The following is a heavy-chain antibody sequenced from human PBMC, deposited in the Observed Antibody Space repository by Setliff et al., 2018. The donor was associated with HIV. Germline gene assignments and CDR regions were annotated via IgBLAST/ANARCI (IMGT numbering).Heavy chain of an antibody. CDR1: GGTFSSYA. Sequence: SVKVSCKASGGTFSSYAISWVRQAPGQGLEWMGGIIPILGIANYAQKFQGRVTITTDESTSTAYMELSGLRSEDTAVYYCARAPYSSSWGLDYWGQGTLVTVSS. CDR3: ARAPYSSSWGLDY. J-gene: IGHJ4*02. D-gene: IGHD6-13*01. V-gene: IGHV1-69*10. CDR2: IIPILGIA.